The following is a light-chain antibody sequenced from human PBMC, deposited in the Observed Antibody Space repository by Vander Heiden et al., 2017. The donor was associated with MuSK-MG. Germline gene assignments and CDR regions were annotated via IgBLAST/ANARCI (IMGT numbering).Light chain of an antibody. CDR1: QSVNVK. J-gene: IGKJ1*01. CDR2: GAS. V-gene: IGKV3-15*01. Sequence: IVMPQSPATLSVSPGESASLSCRASQSVNVKVAWYQQKPGQAPRLLVYGASSRAAGIPARFSRSGSGTEFTLAMRSLQSDDFAVYYCREDTDWGRTFRQGTRVEIK. CDR3: REDTDWGRT.